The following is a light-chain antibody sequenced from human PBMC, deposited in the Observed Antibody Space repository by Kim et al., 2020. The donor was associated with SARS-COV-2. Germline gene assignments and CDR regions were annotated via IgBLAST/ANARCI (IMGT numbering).Light chain of an antibody. Sequence: DIQMTQSPSSLSASVGDRVTITCQASQDISNYLIWYQQKPGKAPKLLIYDASNLETGVPSRFSGSGSGTDFTFTISSLQPDDIATYYCQQYDNLQYSFGQGTKLEI. J-gene: IGKJ2*03. CDR3: QQYDNLQYS. CDR2: DAS. CDR1: QDISNY. V-gene: IGKV1-33*01.